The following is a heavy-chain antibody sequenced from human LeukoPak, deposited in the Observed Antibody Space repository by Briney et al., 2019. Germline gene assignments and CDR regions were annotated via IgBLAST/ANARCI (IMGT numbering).Heavy chain of an antibody. V-gene: IGHV1-2*04. CDR2: INPNSGGT. CDR3: AREFSPGYGRYYFDY. D-gene: IGHD5-18*01. CDR1: GYTFTGYY. J-gene: IGHJ4*02. Sequence: ASVKVSCKASGYTFTGYYMHWVRQAPGQGLEWMGWINPNSGGTNYAQKFQGWVTMTRDTSISTAYMELSRLRSDGTAVYYCAREFSPGYGRYYFDYWGQGTLVTVSS.